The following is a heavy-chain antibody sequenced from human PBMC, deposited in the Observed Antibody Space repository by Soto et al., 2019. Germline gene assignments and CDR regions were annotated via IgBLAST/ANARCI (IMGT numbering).Heavy chain of an antibody. D-gene: IGHD1-26*01. Sequence: LRLYCAASGFRFRTRAMSWVRQAPGKGLEWVASIRPGGDSTYYADSVRGRFAVSRDNSNVTLYLQMDSLRVEDTAIYYCTTHEEGAPWAGGFDSWGQGTLVTVSS. J-gene: IGHJ5*01. CDR1: GFRFRTRA. CDR3: TTHEEGAPWAGGFDS. V-gene: IGHV3-23*01. CDR2: IRPGGDST.